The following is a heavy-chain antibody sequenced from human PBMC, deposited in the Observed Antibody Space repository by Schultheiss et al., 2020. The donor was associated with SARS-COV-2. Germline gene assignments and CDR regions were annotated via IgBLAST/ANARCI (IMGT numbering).Heavy chain of an antibody. J-gene: IGHJ1*01. CDR2: IYYSGST. CDR3: ARLGAAAVGFQH. CDR1: GGSISSSNYY. Sequence: SETLSLTCTVSGGSISSSNYYWGWIRQPPGKGLEWIGSIYYSGSTYYNPSLKSRVTISVDTSKNQFSLKLSSVTAADTAVYYCARLGAAAVGFQHWGQGTLVTVSS. V-gene: IGHV4-39*07. D-gene: IGHD6-13*01.